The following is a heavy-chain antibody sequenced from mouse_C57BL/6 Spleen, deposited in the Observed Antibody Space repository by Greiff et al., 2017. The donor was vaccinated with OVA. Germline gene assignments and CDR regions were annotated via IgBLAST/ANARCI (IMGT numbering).Heavy chain of an antibody. CDR2: IDPETGGT. CDR3: TRNVYGSTWYFDV. J-gene: IGHJ1*03. Sequence: QVQLQQSGAELVRPGASVTLSCKASGYTFTDYEMHWVKQTPVHGLEWIGAIDPETGGTAYNQKFKGKAILTADKSSSTAYMELRSLTSEDTAVYYSTRNVYGSTWYFDVWGTGTTVTVST. D-gene: IGHD1-1*01. V-gene: IGHV1-15*01. CDR1: GYTFTDYE.